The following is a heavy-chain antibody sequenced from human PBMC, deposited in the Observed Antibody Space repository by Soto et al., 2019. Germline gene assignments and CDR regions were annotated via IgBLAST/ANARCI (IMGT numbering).Heavy chain of an antibody. V-gene: IGHV1-18*01. CDR2: IIGYNDNT. CDR1: GGTFSSYA. Sequence: ASVKVSCKASGGTFSSYAISWVRQAPGQGLEWMGWIIGYNDNTKYAQKLQDRITMTTDTSMSTVYMELRSLRSDDTAVYYCARLIGYCSGGSCDYYMDVWGKGTTVTV. D-gene: IGHD2-15*01. J-gene: IGHJ6*03. CDR3: ARLIGYCSGGSCDYYMDV.